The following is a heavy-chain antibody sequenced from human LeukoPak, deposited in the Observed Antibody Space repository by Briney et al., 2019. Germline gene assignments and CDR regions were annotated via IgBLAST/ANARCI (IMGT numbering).Heavy chain of an antibody. CDR1: GFTFSSSW. V-gene: IGHV3-74*01. J-gene: IGHJ4*02. D-gene: IGHD6-19*01. CDR2: MNSDGTST. Sequence: GGSLRLSCAASGFTFSSSWMHWVRQAPGEGLVWVSRMNSDGTSTTYADSVKGRFTISRDNAKNTLYLQMNSLRVEDTAVYYCARVGYSNGWFPFDYWGQGALVTVSS. CDR3: ARVGYSNGWFPFDY.